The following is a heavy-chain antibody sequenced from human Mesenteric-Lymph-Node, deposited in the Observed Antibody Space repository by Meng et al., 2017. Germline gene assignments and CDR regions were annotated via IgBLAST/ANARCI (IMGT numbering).Heavy chain of an antibody. CDR1: GYTFTGYY. CDR3: ARRILPLRWPSELTTDPFDS. Sequence: ASVKVSCKASGYTFTGYYMHWVRQAPGQGLEWMGRINPNSGGTNYAQKFQGRVTMTRDTSISTAYMELSRLTSDDTAVYFCARRILPLRWPSELTTDPFDSWGQGTLVTVSS. CDR2: INPNSGGT. V-gene: IGHV1-2*06. D-gene: IGHD3-3*01. J-gene: IGHJ4*02.